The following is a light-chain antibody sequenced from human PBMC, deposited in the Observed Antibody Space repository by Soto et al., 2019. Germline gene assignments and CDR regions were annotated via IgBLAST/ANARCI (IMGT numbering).Light chain of an antibody. J-gene: IGKJ1*01. Sequence: DIQMTQSPSTLSASIGDRVTITCRASESIRTWLAWYQHKPGKAPKLLIYDAYSLESGVPSRFGGSGSGTEFTLTISSLQPEDFATYYCQQYNSYPRTFGQGTKVDIK. CDR2: DAY. V-gene: IGKV1-5*01. CDR3: QQYNSYPRT. CDR1: ESIRTW.